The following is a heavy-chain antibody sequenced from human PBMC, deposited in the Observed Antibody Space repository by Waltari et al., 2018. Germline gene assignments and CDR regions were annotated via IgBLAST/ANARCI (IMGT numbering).Heavy chain of an antibody. V-gene: IGHV3-73*01. CDR3: TRVAKGRTSSQFDY. J-gene: IGHJ4*02. CDR2: VGTKTNSHAT. D-gene: IGHD2-2*01. CDR1: GFNLSGSA. Sequence: EVQLVESGGGVVRPGESMTLSCVVSGFNLSGSAIHWVRQRSGKGLEWVGRVGTKTNSHATFYGPSVEGRFSISRDDSQNTAYLQMDSLDLDDTAVYFCTRVAKGRTSSQFDYWGQGTLVTVSS.